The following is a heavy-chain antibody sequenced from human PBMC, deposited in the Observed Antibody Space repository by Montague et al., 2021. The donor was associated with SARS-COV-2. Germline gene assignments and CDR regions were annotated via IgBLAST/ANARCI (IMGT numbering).Heavy chain of an antibody. CDR1: GDSVSSNIAT. Sequence: RAISGDSVSSNIATWNWIRQSPSRGLEWQGRTYYRSKWYNDYAESVKSRITIDPDTSKHQFSLHLNSVTPEDTAVYYCARIPVGSKYYFDFWGQGTLVTVSS. CDR3: ARIPVGSKYYFDF. V-gene: IGHV6-1*01. J-gene: IGHJ4*02. CDR2: TYYRSKWYN. D-gene: IGHD2-2*01.